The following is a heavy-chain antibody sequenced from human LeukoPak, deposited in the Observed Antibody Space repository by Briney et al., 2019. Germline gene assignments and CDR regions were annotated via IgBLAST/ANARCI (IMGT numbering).Heavy chain of an antibody. CDR2: IYTSGST. Sequence: SETLSLTCTVSGGSISSYYWSWIRQPAGKGLEWIGRIYTSGSTNYNPSLKSRVTMSVDTSKNQFSLKLSSVTAADTAVYYCARDRSIAAGRAFDYWGQGTLVTVSS. D-gene: IGHD6-13*01. CDR1: GGSISSYY. CDR3: ARDRSIAAGRAFDY. J-gene: IGHJ4*02. V-gene: IGHV4-4*07.